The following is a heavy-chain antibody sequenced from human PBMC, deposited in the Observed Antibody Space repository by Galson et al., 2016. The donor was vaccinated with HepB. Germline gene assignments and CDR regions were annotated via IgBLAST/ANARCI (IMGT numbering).Heavy chain of an antibody. CDR3: ARLTSTGTFDAFDF. Sequence: TLSLTCTVSGGSISSGGHYWSWIRQHPGKGLEWIGYIYYSRSTYYNPSLKGRVTISADTSTNQFSPNLTSVTAADTAVYYCARLTSTGTFDAFDFWGQGTLLIVSS. CDR1: GGSISSGGHY. V-gene: IGHV4-31*03. D-gene: IGHD1-7*01. CDR2: IYYSRST. J-gene: IGHJ3*01.